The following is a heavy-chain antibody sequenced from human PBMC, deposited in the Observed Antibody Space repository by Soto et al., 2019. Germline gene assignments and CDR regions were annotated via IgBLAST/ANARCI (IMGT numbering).Heavy chain of an antibody. J-gene: IGHJ3*02. D-gene: IGHD3-22*01. CDR2: IYYSGST. Sequence: QVQLQESGPGLVKPSQTLSLTCTVSGGSISSGGYYWSWIRQHPGKGLEWIGYIYYSGSTYYNPSLNSRVTISVDTSKNQFSLKLSSVTAADTAVYYCARDKDYDSSGRGAFDIWGQGTMVTVSS. CDR1: GGSISSGGYY. V-gene: IGHV4-31*03. CDR3: ARDKDYDSSGRGAFDI.